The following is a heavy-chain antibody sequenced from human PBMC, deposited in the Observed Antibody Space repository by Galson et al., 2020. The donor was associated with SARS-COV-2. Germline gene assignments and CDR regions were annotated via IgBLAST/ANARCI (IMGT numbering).Heavy chain of an antibody. V-gene: IGHV1-46*01. J-gene: IGHJ5*01. D-gene: IGHD3-16*01. Sequence: ASVKVSCKASGYTFTNYYIHWVRQAPGQGLEWIGIVNPSRGSRSYAQKFRGRVTLTRDTSTSTVYMDLSSLRSEDTAVFYCARGPPLYTSYSNNWFDSWGQGTLVTVSS. CDR1: GYTFTNYY. CDR2: VNPSRGSR. CDR3: ARGPPLYTSYSNNWFDS.